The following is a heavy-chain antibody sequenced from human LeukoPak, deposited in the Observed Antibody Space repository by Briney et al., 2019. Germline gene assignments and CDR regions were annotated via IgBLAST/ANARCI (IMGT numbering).Heavy chain of an antibody. D-gene: IGHD1-26*01. J-gene: IGHJ6*04. Sequence: GGSLRLSCAASGFTFSDYYISWIRQAPGKGLEWVSCISSSGSTIYYADSVRGRFTISRDNAKNSLYLQMNSLRAEDTAFYYCTRVSGSYFSDVWGKGTTVTVSS. CDR1: GFTFSDYY. CDR3: TRVSGSYFSDV. CDR2: ISSSGSTI. V-gene: IGHV3-11*01.